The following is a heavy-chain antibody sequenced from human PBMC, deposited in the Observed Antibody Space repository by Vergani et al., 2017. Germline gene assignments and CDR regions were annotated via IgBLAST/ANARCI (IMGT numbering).Heavy chain of an antibody. D-gene: IGHD5-18*01. CDR1: GFTFSSYG. CDR2: IHYDATNE. V-gene: IGHV3-30*02. J-gene: IGHJ6*02. Sequence: QVQLVESGGGVVQPGGSRRLSCAASGFTFSSYGMHWVRQVPGNGLEWVAYIHYDATNENYADSVKGRFTVSRDSSKNTLFLHMNSLRAEDTAVYYCAKDLAPGYSHGYNGMDVWGQGTTVTVSS. CDR3: AKDLAPGYSHGYNGMDV.